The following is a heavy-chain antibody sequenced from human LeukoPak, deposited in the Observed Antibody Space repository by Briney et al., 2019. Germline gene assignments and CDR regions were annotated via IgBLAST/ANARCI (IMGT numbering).Heavy chain of an antibody. CDR1: GFTFSSYA. V-gene: IGHV3-30*04. CDR3: ARSLVVGATYPYH. D-gene: IGHD1-26*01. Sequence: GRSLRLSCAASGFTFSSYAMHWVRQAPGKGLEWVTIISYDGGYKYYADSVKGRFTISRDNAKNSLYLQLNSLRAEDTAVYYCARSLVVGATYPYHWGQGTLVTVSS. CDR2: ISYDGGYK. J-gene: IGHJ5*02.